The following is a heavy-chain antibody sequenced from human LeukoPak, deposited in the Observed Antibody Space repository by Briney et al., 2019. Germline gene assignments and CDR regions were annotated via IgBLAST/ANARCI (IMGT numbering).Heavy chain of an antibody. Sequence: GGSLRLSCAASGFSFSTYSMHWVRQAPGKGLEWLSYISSASDIIYYADSVKGRFSISRDNAKNSLYLHMNGLRAEDTAVYYCARDEYGVSSNPSRPLFDYWGQGTLVTVSS. CDR2: ISSASDII. D-gene: IGHD4/OR15-4a*01. J-gene: IGHJ4*02. CDR1: GFSFSTYS. CDR3: ARDEYGVSSNPSRPLFDY. V-gene: IGHV3-48*04.